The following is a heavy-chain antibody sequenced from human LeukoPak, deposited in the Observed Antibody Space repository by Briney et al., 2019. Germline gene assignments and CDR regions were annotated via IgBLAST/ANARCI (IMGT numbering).Heavy chain of an antibody. CDR2: ISSSSSYI. V-gene: IGHV3-21*01. D-gene: IGHD6-19*01. Sequence: GGSLRRSCAASGFTFSSYSMNWVRQAPGKGLEWVSSISSSSSYIYYADSVKGRFTISRDNAKNSLYLQMNSLRAEDTAVYYCARGTYSSGWYEGYFDYWGQGTLVTVSS. CDR3: ARGTYSSGWYEGYFDY. CDR1: GFTFSSYS. J-gene: IGHJ4*02.